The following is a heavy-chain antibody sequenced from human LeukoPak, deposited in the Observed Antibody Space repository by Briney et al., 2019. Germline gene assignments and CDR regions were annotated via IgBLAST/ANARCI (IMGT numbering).Heavy chain of an antibody. CDR3: ARPTAGYDSSGYDAFDI. CDR2: ISAYSGNT. V-gene: IGHV1-18*01. D-gene: IGHD3-22*01. CDR1: GYTFTSYG. Sequence: ASVKVSCKASGYTFTSYGISWVRQAPGQGLEWMGWISAYSGNTNYAQKLQGRVTMTTDTSTSTAYMELRSLRSDDTAVYYCARPTAGYDSSGYDAFDIWGQGTMVTVSS. J-gene: IGHJ3*02.